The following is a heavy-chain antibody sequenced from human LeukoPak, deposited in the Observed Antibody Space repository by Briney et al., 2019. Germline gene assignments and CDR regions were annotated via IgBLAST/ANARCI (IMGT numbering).Heavy chain of an antibody. CDR3: ARGGRGYSAYDGEGFEY. CDR2: IRADNGNT. CDR1: GFTFKNYG. D-gene: IGHD5-12*01. Sequence: ASVKVSCKASGFTFKNYGFSWGRQAPGQGLQWRGWIRADNGNTKYAQNLQGPVIMTTDRSTGTAYVELTSLRSDDTAVYYCARGGRGYSAYDGEGFEYWGQGIMVTVSS. J-gene: IGHJ4*02. V-gene: IGHV1-18*04.